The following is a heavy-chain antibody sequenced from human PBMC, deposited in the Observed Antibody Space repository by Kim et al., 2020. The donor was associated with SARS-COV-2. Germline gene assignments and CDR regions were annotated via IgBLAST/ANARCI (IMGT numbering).Heavy chain of an antibody. CDR3: ARDLVAAAVKD. J-gene: IGHJ4*02. CDR1: GFTFSDYY. V-gene: IGHV3-11*01. Sequence: GGSLRLSCAASGFTFSDYYMSWIRQAPGKGLEWVPYISSSGSTIYYADSVKGRFTISRDNAKNSLYLQMNSLRAEDTAVYYCARDLVAAAVKDWGQGTLVTVSS. CDR2: ISSSGSTI. D-gene: IGHD6-13*01.